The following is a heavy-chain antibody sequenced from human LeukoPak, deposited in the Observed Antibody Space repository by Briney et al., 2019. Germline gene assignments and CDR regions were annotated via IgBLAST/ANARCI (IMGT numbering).Heavy chain of an antibody. Sequence: GASVKVSCKASGYTFTNYAMNWVRQAPGQGLEWMGWINTNTGNPTYAQGFTGRFVFSLDASVSTAYLQIRRLKAEDTAVYYCARAYQRLGELSLPDYWGQGTLVTVSS. CDR1: GYTFTNYA. V-gene: IGHV7-4-1*01. CDR2: INTNTGNP. CDR3: ARAYQRLGELSLPDY. D-gene: IGHD3-16*02. J-gene: IGHJ4*02.